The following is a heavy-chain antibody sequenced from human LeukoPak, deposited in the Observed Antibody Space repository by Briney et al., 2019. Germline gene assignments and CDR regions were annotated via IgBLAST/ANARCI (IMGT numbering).Heavy chain of an antibody. CDR3: ARGSRYSSSSFDY. D-gene: IGHD6-6*01. CDR2: IYNRGST. J-gene: IGHJ4*02. CDR1: GGSISSYY. Sequence: ETLSLHFPVPGGSISSYYWRWIRQPPGPGQERIGYIYNRGSTNYQLSLKSRVTISVDTSKNQVSLHLNSVPSAYPAVYSRARGSRYSSSSFDYWRQGTLVTVSS. V-gene: IGHV4-4*08.